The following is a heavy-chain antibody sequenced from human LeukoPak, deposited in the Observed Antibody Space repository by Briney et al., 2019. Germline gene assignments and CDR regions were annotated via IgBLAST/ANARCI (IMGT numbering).Heavy chain of an antibody. V-gene: IGHV3-48*03. D-gene: IGHD1-14*01. J-gene: IGHJ3*02. CDR2: INSGGTNI. CDR3: ARDGGPITLHYALDT. Sequence: GGSLRLSCAASGFIFSSFEMIWVRQAPGKGLEWVPYINSGGTNIQYADSVKGRFTISRDNAKNSLYLQMNALRAGDTAVYYCARDGGPITLHYALDTWGQGTMVTVSS. CDR1: GFIFSSFE.